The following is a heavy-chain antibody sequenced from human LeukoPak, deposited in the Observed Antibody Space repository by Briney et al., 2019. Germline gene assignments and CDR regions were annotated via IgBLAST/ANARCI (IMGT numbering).Heavy chain of an antibody. Sequence: GGSLRLSCATSGFSFSTYWMHWVRQAPGKGLVWVSRVNSDGTDTTYADSVKGRFTISRDNAKNTLYLQMNSLRAEDTATYYCVRDGYNWVHFDYWGQGTLVIVSS. D-gene: IGHD5-24*01. CDR1: GFSFSTYW. CDR2: VNSDGTDT. V-gene: IGHV3-74*01. CDR3: VRDGYNWVHFDY. J-gene: IGHJ4*02.